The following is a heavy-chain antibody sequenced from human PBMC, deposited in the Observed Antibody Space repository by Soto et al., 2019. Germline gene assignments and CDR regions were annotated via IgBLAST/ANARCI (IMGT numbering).Heavy chain of an antibody. CDR2: INPDGTST. CDR1: GFTFRSYW. CDR3: LRAPIDIWLPLDF. V-gene: IGHV3-74*01. D-gene: IGHD3-10*01. J-gene: IGHJ4*02. Sequence: EVQLLETGGDLVQPGGSLRLSCAASGFTFRSYWIHWVRQVPGKGLLWVSRINPDGTSTNYADSVKGRFTISGDSAKNTVYLEMDSLKIDETTIFNCLRAPIDIWLPLDFWGQGTVVTVSS.